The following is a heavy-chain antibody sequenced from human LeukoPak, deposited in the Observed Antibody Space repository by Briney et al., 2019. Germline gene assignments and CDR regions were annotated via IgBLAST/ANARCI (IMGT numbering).Heavy chain of an antibody. J-gene: IGHJ4*02. CDR3: AGGAVVATSIFDY. CDR2: IYYSGST. V-gene: IGHV4-39*01. Sequence: PSETLSLTCTVSDVSISSSSYYWGWIRQPPGKGLEWIGSIYYSGSTYYNPSLKSRVTISVDTSKNQFSLKLSSVTAADTAVYYCAGGAVVATSIFDYWGQGTLVTVSS. CDR1: DVSISSSSYY. D-gene: IGHD5-12*01.